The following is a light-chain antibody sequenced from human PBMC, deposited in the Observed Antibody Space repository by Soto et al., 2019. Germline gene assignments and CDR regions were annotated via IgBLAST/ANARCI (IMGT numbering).Light chain of an antibody. CDR3: SSYPGNSWV. Sequence: QSVLTQPPSASGSPGQSVAISCTGTSSDVGGYNYVSWYQQHPGKAPKLMIYEVSQRPSGVPDRFSGSKSGNTASLTVSGLQAEDEADYYCSSYPGNSWVFGTGTKVTVL. CDR1: SSDVGGYNY. V-gene: IGLV2-8*01. CDR2: EVS. J-gene: IGLJ1*01.